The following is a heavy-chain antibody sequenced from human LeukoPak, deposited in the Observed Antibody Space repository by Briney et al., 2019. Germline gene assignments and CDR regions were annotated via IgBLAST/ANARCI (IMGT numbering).Heavy chain of an antibody. V-gene: IGHV4-59*01. CDR1: GGSISSYY. CDR3: AGRDGYNWRIDY. D-gene: IGHD5-24*01. Sequence: PSETLSLTRTVSGGSISSYYWSWIRQPPGKGLEWIGYIYYSGSTNYNPSLKSRVTISVDTSKNQFSLKLSSVTAADTAVYYCAGRDGYNWRIDYWGQGTLVTVSS. CDR2: IYYSGST. J-gene: IGHJ4*02.